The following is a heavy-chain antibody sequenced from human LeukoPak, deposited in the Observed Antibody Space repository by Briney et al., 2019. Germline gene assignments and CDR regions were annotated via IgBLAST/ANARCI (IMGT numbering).Heavy chain of an antibody. CDR3: ARSRGWGSDNDRFSADFDY. Sequence: SETLSLTCTVSGGSINDYFWSWIRQPPRKGLEWIGYIFYSGRTHYNPSLKSRVTISLDTSKNQISLKLNSVTAADTAVYYCARSRGWGSDNDRFSADFDYWGQGTLVTVSS. J-gene: IGHJ4*02. D-gene: IGHD2-21*02. CDR2: IFYSGRT. CDR1: GGSINDYF. V-gene: IGHV4-59*01.